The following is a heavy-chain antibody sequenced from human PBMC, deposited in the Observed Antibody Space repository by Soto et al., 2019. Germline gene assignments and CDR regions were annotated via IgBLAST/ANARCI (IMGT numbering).Heavy chain of an antibody. V-gene: IGHV4-34*01. J-gene: IGHJ4*02. CDR1: GGSFSGYY. CDR3: ARGRWFGELLYFDY. CDR2: INHSGST. Sequence: QVQLQQWGAGLLKPSETLSLTCAVYGGSFSGYYWSWIRQPPGKGLEWIGEINHSGSTNYNPSLKSRVTISVDTSKHQFSLKLSSVTAADTAVYYCARGRWFGELLYFDYWGQGTLVTVSS. D-gene: IGHD3-10*01.